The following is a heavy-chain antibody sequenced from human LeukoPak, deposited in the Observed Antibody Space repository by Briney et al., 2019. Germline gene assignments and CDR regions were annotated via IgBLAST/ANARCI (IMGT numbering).Heavy chain of an antibody. D-gene: IGHD6-13*01. CDR3: ARDVVAAPGTWDY. CDR2: INHSGST. V-gene: IGHV4-34*01. J-gene: IGHJ4*02. Sequence: SETLSLTCAVYGGSFSGYYWSWTRQPPGKGLEWIGEINHSGSTNYNPSLKSRVTMSVDTSKNQFSLKLSSVTAADTAVYYCARDVVAAPGTWDYWGQGTLVTVSS. CDR1: GGSFSGYY.